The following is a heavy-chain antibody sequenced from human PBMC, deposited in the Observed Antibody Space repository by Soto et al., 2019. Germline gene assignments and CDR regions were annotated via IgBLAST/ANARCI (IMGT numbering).Heavy chain of an antibody. D-gene: IGHD3-22*01. CDR3: ARGFEYYDSSGIFNCYFDL. CDR1: GGSISSGGYY. Sequence: QVQLQESGPGLVKPSQTLSLTCTVSGGSISSGGYYWSWIRQHPGKGLEWIGYIYYSGSTYYNPSRKSLFTISVDPSKIQFALKLSSVTAADTAVYYCARGFEYYDSSGIFNCYFDLWGRGTLVTVSS. J-gene: IGHJ2*01. CDR2: IYYSGST. V-gene: IGHV4-31*01.